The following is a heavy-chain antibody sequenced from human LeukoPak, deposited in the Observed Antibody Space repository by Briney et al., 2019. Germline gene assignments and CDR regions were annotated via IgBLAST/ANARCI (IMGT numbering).Heavy chain of an antibody. Sequence: PGRSLRLSCAASGFTFSSYGMHWVRQAPGKGLEWVAVISYDGSNKYYADSVKGRFTISRDNSKNTLYLQMNSLRAEDTAVYYCAGYYDSSGYSATNPFDYWGQGTLVTASS. V-gene: IGHV3-30*03. CDR3: AGYYDSSGYSATNPFDY. J-gene: IGHJ4*02. CDR2: ISYDGSNK. D-gene: IGHD3-22*01. CDR1: GFTFSSYG.